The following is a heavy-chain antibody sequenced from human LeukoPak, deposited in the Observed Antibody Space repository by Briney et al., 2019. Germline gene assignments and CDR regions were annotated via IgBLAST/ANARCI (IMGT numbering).Heavy chain of an antibody. J-gene: IGHJ4*02. D-gene: IGHD2-2*01. V-gene: IGHV5-51*01. CDR2: IYPGDSDT. Sequence: GESLKISCKSSGYSFTSYWIGWVRQMPGKGLEWMGIIYPGDSDTRYSPSFQGQVTISADKSISTAYLQWSSLKASDTAMYYCARRYCSSTSCNPYFFDYWGQGTLVTVSS. CDR1: GYSFTSYW. CDR3: ARRYCSSTSCNPYFFDY.